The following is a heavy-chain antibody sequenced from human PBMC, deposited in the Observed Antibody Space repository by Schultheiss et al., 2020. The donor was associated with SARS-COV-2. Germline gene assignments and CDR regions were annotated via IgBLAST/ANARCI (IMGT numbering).Heavy chain of an antibody. D-gene: IGHD7-27*01. CDR2: INPSGGST. CDR3: ARRSGDLQRDNWFDP. Sequence: ASVKVSCKASGYTFTSYYMHWVRQAPGQGLEWMGIINPSGGSTSYAQKFQGRVTMTRDTSTSTVYMELSSLRSEDTAVYYCARRSGDLQRDNWFDPWGQGTLVTVSS. CDR1: GYTFTSYY. V-gene: IGHV1-46*01. J-gene: IGHJ5*02.